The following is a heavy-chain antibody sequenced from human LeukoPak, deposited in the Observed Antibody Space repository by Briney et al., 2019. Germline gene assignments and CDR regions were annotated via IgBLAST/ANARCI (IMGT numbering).Heavy chain of an antibody. V-gene: IGHV3-23*01. Sequence: GGSLRLSCAASGFTFSSYALSWVRHTPGKGLESDSAIRDSGGRTYYADSVKGRFTISRDNSKNTLYLQMNRLRAEDTAVYYCAKELYDYVWGSYSPSLSGAFDIWGQGTMVTVSS. CDR1: GFTFSSYA. CDR3: AKELYDYVWGSYSPSLSGAFDI. J-gene: IGHJ3*02. D-gene: IGHD3-16*01. CDR2: IRDSGGRT.